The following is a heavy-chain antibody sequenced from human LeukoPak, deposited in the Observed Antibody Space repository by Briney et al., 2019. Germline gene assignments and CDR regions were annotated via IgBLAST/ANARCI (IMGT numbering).Heavy chain of an antibody. CDR1: GGSVSGHY. CDR3: AGGMVREPYNWFDV. J-gene: IGHJ5*01. Sequence: PSETLSLTCAVSGGSVSGHYWSWIRQPPGKGLEWIGLISAGGVTNYNPSLKSRVTMSLDTSKKQFSLNLSSVTAAATAVYYCAGGMVREPYNWFDVWGKGTIVTVAS. V-gene: IGHV4-4*07. CDR2: ISAGGVT. D-gene: IGHD3-10*01.